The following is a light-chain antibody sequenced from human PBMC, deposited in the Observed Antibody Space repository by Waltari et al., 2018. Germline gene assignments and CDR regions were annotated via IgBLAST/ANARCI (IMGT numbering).Light chain of an antibody. CDR3: QQRRDWPLT. CDR1: QSVTNY. V-gene: IGKV3-11*01. Sequence: DIVLTQSPAILSLSPGERASLSCMASQSVTNYVAWSQQKPGQAPRLLIYDTSNRATGIPARFSGSGCGTDFTLTISSLEPEDFAVYYCQQRRDWPLTFGGGTKVEIK. J-gene: IGKJ4*01. CDR2: DTS.